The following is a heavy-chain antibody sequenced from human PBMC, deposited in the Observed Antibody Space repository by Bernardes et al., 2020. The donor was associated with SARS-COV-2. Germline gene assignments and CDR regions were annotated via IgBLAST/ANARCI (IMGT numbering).Heavy chain of an antibody. CDR1: GCTGPTED. V-gene: IGHV3-23*01. Sequence: GGERRRQGAAEGCTGPTEDMDWVRQAPGKGLEWVSAISGSGSGTYYADSVKGRFTISRDNSKNTLYLQMNSLRAEDTAVYYCVKEGYSGSYWGQGTLVTVSP. CDR3: VKEGYSGSY. CDR2: ISGSGSGT. J-gene: IGHJ4*02. D-gene: IGHD1-26*01.